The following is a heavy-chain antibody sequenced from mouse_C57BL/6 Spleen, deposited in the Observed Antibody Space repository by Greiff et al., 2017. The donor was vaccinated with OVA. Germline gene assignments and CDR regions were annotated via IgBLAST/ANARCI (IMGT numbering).Heavy chain of an antibody. V-gene: IGHV1-50*01. Sequence: QVQLQQPGAELVKPGASVKLSCKASGYTFTSYWMQWVKQRPGQGLEWIGEIDPSDSYTNYNQKFKGKATLTVDTSSSTAYMQLSSLTSEDSAVYYCARNYYGSSDGGYWGQGTTLTVSS. CDR3: ARNYYGSSDGGY. CDR2: IDPSDSYT. J-gene: IGHJ2*01. CDR1: GYTFTSYW. D-gene: IGHD1-1*01.